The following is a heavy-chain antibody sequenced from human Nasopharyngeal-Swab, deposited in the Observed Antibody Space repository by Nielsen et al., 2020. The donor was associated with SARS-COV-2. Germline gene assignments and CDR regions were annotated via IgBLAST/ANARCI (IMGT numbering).Heavy chain of an antibody. J-gene: IGHJ4*02. CDR1: GDGVSSNSAA. CDR3: ARGKLLWFGELSRRVYYFDY. V-gene: IGHV6-1*01. CDR2: TYYRSKWYN. Sequence: SQTLSLTCAISGDGVSSNSAAWNWIRQSPSRGLEWLGRTYYRSKWYNDYAVSVKSRITINPDTSKNQFSLQLNSVTPEDTAVYYCARGKLLWFGELSRRVYYFDYWGQGTLVTVSS. D-gene: IGHD3-10*01.